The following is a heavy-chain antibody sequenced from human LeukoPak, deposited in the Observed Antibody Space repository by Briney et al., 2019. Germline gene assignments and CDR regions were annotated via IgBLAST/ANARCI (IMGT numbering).Heavy chain of an antibody. Sequence: GGSLRLSCAASGLTFSSYSMNWVRQAPGKGLEWVSYISSSGSTIYYADSVKGRFTISRDNAKNSLYLQMNSLRAEDTAVYYCAKGRGWEASYYYYYMDVWGKGTTVTISS. D-gene: IGHD1-26*01. V-gene: IGHV3-48*04. CDR2: ISSSGSTI. CDR1: GLTFSSYS. J-gene: IGHJ6*03. CDR3: AKGRGWEASYYYYYMDV.